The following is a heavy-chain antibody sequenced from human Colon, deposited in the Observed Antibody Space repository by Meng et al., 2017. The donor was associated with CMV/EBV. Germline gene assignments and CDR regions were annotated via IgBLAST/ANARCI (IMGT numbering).Heavy chain of an antibody. Sequence: GGSLRLSCAASGFSFSDYYMNWIRQAPGKGLEWISYITSSGNNLYYVDSVKGRFTISKDNVKKLLYLQMNSLRVEDTAVYYCARGYYGMDVWGQGTAGTVSS. CDR2: ITSSGNNL. V-gene: IGHV3-11*04. CDR1: GFSFSDYY. J-gene: IGHJ6*02. CDR3: ARGYYGMDV.